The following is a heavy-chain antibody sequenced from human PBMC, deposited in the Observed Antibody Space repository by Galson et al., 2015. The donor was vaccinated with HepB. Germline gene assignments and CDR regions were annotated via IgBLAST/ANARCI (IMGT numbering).Heavy chain of an antibody. CDR2: ISYDGSDK. Sequence: SLRLSCAASGFTFSSYGMHWIRQAPGKGLEWVAFISYDGSDKYYTDSVKGPFTISRDNSKNTLYLQMNSLRVEDTAVYFCVKDWRQWHTAMVGAYWGQGTLVIVSS. J-gene: IGHJ4*02. D-gene: IGHD5-18*01. V-gene: IGHV3-30*18. CDR1: GFTFSSYG. CDR3: VKDWRQWHTAMVGAY.